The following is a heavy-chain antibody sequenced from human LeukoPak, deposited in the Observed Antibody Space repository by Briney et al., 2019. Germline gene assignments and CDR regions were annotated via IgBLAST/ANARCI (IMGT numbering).Heavy chain of an antibody. D-gene: IGHD6-19*01. CDR2: FYYSGST. CDR3: ARVRRYRSGWAGGAFDI. J-gene: IGHJ3*02. CDR1: GGSIISYY. V-gene: IGHV4-59*01. Sequence: SETLSLTCTVSGGSIISYYWGWFGQPPGKGLEWIGYFYYSGSTNYNPSLKSRVTISVDTSKNPFSLKLSSVTAADTAVYYCARVRRYRSGWAGGAFDIWGQGTMVTVSS.